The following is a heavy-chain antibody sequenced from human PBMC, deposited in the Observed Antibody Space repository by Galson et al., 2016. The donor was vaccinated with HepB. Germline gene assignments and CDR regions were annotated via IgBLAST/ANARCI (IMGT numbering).Heavy chain of an antibody. CDR1: GFTFGSYW. Sequence: SLRLSCAASGFTFGSYWMTWVRQAPGKGLEWVANIRQDGSEKYYVDSVKGRFTISRDNTKNTLSLQLDSLRAEDTAVYHCARSREYFGSGSYLDYWGQGTLVIVSS. J-gene: IGHJ4*02. V-gene: IGHV3-7*01. CDR2: IRQDGSEK. CDR3: ARSREYFGSGSYLDY. D-gene: IGHD3-10*01.